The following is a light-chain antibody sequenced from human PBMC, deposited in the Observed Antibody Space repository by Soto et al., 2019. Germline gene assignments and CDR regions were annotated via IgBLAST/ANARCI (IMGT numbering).Light chain of an antibody. Sequence: DIQMTQSPSTLSASVGDRVSISCRASQSLAKWLAWYQQKPGEAPKLLVSDASNLESGVSSRFTGSGSGTEFTLTISSLQPDDFATYYCQQYTRYPYTFGQGTKLEIK. J-gene: IGKJ2*01. CDR1: QSLAKW. CDR3: QQYTRYPYT. V-gene: IGKV1-5*01. CDR2: DAS.